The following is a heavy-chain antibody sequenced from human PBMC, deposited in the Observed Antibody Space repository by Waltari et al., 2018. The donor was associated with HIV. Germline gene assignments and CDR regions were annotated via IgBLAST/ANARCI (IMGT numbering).Heavy chain of an antibody. D-gene: IGHD3-16*01. CDR1: GFTFSSYG. CDR3: VKERGPFNGFDI. J-gene: IGHJ3*02. V-gene: IGHV3-33*06. Sequence: QVYLMESGGGVVQPGGSLKLSGPASGFTFSSYGMHWVRQAPGKGLEWVAVIWSDGYNKFYADSVRGRFTFSRDNSKYTLSLQMNSLRAEDTALYYCVKERGPFNGFDIWGQGTMVTVSS. CDR2: IWSDGYNK.